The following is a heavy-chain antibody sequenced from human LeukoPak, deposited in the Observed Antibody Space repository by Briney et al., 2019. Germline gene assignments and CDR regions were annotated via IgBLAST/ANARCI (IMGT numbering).Heavy chain of an antibody. Sequence: ASVKVSCKASGYTFTSYYMHWVRQAPGQGLEWMGIINPSGGSTSYAQKFQGRVTMTGDTSTSTVYMELSSLRSEDTAAYYCARSRCSSTSCYWFDPWGQGTLVTVSS. CDR3: ARSRCSSTSCYWFDP. D-gene: IGHD2-2*01. V-gene: IGHV1-46*01. J-gene: IGHJ5*02. CDR1: GYTFTSYY. CDR2: INPSGGST.